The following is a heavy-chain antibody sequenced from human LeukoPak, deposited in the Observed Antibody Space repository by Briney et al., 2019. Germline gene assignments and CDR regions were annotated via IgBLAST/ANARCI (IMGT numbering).Heavy chain of an antibody. CDR1: GFTFSSYW. CDR3: AREGTAFDI. D-gene: IGHD3-10*01. J-gene: IGHJ3*02. V-gene: IGHV3-7*01. CDR2: IKQDGSET. Sequence: GGSLRLSCAASGFTFSSYWMSWVRQAPGKGLEWVANIKQDGSETYYADFVKGRFTISRDDANQSVYLEMNSLGVEDTAVYYCAREGTAFDIWGQGTMVTVSS.